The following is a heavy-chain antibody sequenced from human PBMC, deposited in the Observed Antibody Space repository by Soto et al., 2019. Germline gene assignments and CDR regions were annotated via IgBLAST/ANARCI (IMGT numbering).Heavy chain of an antibody. CDR3: ARSLWFGELH. CDR1: GFSLSTTGVG. Sequence: QITLKESGPPLVKPTQTLTLTCSFSGFSLSTTGVGVGWIRQSPGKALEWLAIIYWDNDKRYSPSLKSRVTITKHTSKIQAVLTVPNMDPVDTGTHYCARSLWFGELHWGQGALVTVSS. D-gene: IGHD3-10*01. J-gene: IGHJ4*02. CDR2: IYWDNDK. V-gene: IGHV2-5*02.